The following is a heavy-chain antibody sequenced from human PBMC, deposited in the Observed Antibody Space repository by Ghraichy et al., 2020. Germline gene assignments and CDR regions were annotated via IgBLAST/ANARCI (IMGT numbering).Heavy chain of an antibody. V-gene: IGHV1-46*01. CDR1: GYTFTSYY. CDR3: ARAPPGTAVARGYFDY. D-gene: IGHD6-19*01. J-gene: IGHJ4*02. CDR2: INPSGGST. Sequence: ASVKVSCKASGYTFTSYYMHWVRQAPGQGLEWMGIINPSGGSTSYAQKFQGRVTMTRDTSTSTVYMELSSLRSEDTAVYYCARAPPGTAVARGYFDYWGQGTLVTVSS.